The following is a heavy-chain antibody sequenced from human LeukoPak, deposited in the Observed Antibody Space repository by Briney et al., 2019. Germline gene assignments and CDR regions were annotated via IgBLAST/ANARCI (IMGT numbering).Heavy chain of an antibody. V-gene: IGHV3-30*02. D-gene: IGHD3-10*01. CDR2: IRYDGSNK. CDR1: GFTFSSYS. Sequence: GGSLRLSCAASGFTFSSYSMNWVRQAPGKGLEWVAFIRYDGSNKYYADSVKGRFTISRDNSKNTLYLQMNSLRAEDTAVYYCAKEARGLTQSGWFDPWGQGTLVTVSS. CDR3: AKEARGLTQSGWFDP. J-gene: IGHJ5*02.